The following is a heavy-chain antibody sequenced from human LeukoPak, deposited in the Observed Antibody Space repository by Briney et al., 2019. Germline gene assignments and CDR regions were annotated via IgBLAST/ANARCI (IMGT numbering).Heavy chain of an antibody. D-gene: IGHD5-24*01. CDR3: AKGGLQWNSYNWFDP. CDR1: GFTFSSYG. CDR2: IRYDGSSK. Sequence: GGSLRLSCVASGFTFSSYGMHWVRQAPGKGLEWVASIRYDGSSKYYADSVKGRFTISRDNSKNSLYLQMNSLRPEDTAVYYCAKGGLQWNSYNWFDPWGQGTLVTVSS. J-gene: IGHJ5*02. V-gene: IGHV3-30*02.